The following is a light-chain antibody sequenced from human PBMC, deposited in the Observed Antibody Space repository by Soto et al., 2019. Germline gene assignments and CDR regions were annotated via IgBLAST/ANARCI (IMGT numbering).Light chain of an antibody. J-gene: IGKJ2*03. CDR2: NAS. V-gene: IGKV1-39*01. CDR1: QSIRTY. CDR3: QQTYRTLDS. Sequence: DIQVTQSPSSLSASVGDRVTITCRASQSIRTYLNWYQERPGKPPKLLIHNASTLQSGVPSRFSGSGYGTDFTLTISSLQPEDFATYYCQQTYRTLDSFGQGTKLEIK.